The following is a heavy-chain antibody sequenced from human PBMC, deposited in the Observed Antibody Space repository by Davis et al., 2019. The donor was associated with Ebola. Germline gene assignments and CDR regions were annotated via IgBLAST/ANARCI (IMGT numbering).Heavy chain of an antibody. D-gene: IGHD3-9*01. CDR3: AKSRTLRYFDWSYYYGMDV. V-gene: IGHV3-7*01. CDR2: IKQDGSEK. J-gene: IGHJ6*02. Sequence: GGSLRLSCAASGFTFSSYWMSWVRQAPEKGLEWVANIKQDGSEKYYVDSVKGRFTISRDNSKNTLYLQMNSLRAEDTAVYYCAKSRTLRYFDWSYYYGMDVWGQGTTVTVSS. CDR1: GFTFSSYW.